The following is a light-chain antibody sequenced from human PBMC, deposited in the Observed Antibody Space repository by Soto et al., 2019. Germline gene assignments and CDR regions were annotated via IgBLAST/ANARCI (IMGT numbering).Light chain of an antibody. V-gene: IGKV1-5*03. CDR2: KAS. CDR1: QTTSSW. Sequence: DIEMTQSPSTLSGAVGDRATITCRASQTTSSWLAWYQQKPGKAPKLLIYKASTLKSGVPSRFSGSGAGTECTLTISSLQHDDVATAYCQHYNSYPEAFGQGTKVDIK. J-gene: IGKJ1*01. CDR3: QHYNSYPEA.